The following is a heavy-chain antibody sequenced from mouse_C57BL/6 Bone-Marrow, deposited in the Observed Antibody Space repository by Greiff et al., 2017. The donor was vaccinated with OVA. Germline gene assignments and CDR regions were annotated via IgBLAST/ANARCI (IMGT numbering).Heavy chain of an antibody. CDR2: ISDGGSYT. CDR3: ARTYSNYAMDY. J-gene: IGHJ4*01. CDR1: GFTFSSYA. D-gene: IGHD2-5*01. V-gene: IGHV5-4*01. Sequence: QRVESGGGLVKPGGSLKLSCAASGFTFSSYAMSWVRQTPEKRLEWVATISDGGSYTYYPDNVKGRFTISRDNAKNNLYLQMSHLKSEDTAMYYCARTYSNYAMDYWGQGTSVTVSS.